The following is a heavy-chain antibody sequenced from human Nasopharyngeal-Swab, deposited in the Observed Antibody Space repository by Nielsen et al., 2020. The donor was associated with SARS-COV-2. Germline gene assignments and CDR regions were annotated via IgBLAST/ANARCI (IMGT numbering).Heavy chain of an antibody. CDR2: ISGSGDST. V-gene: IGHV3-23*01. CDR3: AKDLKVTAYYYYYGMDV. Sequence: GESLKISCAASGFTFVKYAMTWVRQAPGKGLEWVSIISGSGDSTLYTDSVKGRFTISRDNSENTLYLQMNSLSVEDTAVYYCAKDLKVTAYYYYYGMDVWGQGTTVTVSS. D-gene: IGHD2-21*02. CDR1: GFTFVKYA. J-gene: IGHJ6*02.